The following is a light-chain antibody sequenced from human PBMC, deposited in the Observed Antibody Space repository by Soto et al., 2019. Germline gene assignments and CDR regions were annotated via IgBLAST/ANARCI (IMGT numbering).Light chain of an antibody. CDR3: QQSYSTPFT. V-gene: IGKV1-39*01. Sequence: DIQMTQSPSSLPASVGDRVTISCRASQSISTYVNWYQQKPGKAPNLLISAASSLQSGVPSRFSGSGSGTDFTLTISSLQPEDFATYYCQQSYSTPFTFGPGTKVDF. CDR1: QSISTY. CDR2: AAS. J-gene: IGKJ3*01.